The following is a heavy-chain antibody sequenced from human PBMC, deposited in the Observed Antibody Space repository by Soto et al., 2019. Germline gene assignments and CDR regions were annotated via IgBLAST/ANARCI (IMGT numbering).Heavy chain of an antibody. J-gene: IGHJ4*02. CDR2: IYYSGST. CDR1: GGSISSYY. CDR3: ARSPPRTLLIDY. Sequence: SETLSLTCTVSGGSISSYYWSWIRQPPGKGLEWIGYIYYSGSTNYNPSLKSRVTISVDTSKNQFSLKLSSVTAADTAGYYCARSPPRTLLIDYWCKGTLVTGSS. V-gene: IGHV4-59*01.